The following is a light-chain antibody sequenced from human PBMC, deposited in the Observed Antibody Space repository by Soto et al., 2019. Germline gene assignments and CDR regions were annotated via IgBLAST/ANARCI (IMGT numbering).Light chain of an antibody. J-gene: IGLJ2*01. CDR1: SSDVGSYNL. CDR2: EGS. CDR3: CSYAGSTGV. Sequence: QSALTQPASVSGSPGQSITISCTGTSSDVGSYNLVSWYQQHPGKAPKLMIDEGSKRPSGVSNRFSGSKSGNTASLTISGLQAEDEADYYCCSYAGSTGVFGGRTKLTVL. V-gene: IGLV2-23*01.